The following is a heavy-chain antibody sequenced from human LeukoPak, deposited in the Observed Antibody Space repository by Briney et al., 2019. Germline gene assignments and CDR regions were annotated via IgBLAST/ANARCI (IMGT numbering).Heavy chain of an antibody. D-gene: IGHD3-22*01. J-gene: IGHJ3*02. CDR1: GFIFSNYG. Sequence: PGRSLRLSCAAPGFIFSNYGMHWVRQAPGKGLEWVALISYDGNNRFYADSVKGRFTISRDTSKNTLYLQMNSLRGEDTAVYYCAREAYYYDSSGYSYSIHAFDIWGQGTMVTVSS. V-gene: IGHV3-30*03. CDR3: AREAYYYDSSGYSYSIHAFDI. CDR2: ISYDGNNR.